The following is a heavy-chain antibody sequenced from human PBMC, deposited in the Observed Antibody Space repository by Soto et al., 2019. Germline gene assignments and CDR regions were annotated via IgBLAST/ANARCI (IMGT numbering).Heavy chain of an antibody. CDR1: GGPISSSSH. CDR2: IYSIGST. Sequence: PSETLSLTCTVSGGPISSSSHWGWIRQPPGKGLEWIGSIYSIGSTYYNPSLKSRVTISVDTSKNQFSLKLSSVTAADTAVYYCRRSSRYSTDVWGQGTTVTVSS. V-gene: IGHV4-39*01. J-gene: IGHJ6*02. CDR3: RRSSRYSTDV. D-gene: IGHD6-13*01.